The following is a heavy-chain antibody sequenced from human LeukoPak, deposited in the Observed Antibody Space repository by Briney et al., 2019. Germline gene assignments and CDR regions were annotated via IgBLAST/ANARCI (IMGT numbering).Heavy chain of an antibody. D-gene: IGHD6-6*01. CDR1: GFPFNTYW. CDR3: ARGLAARPPLTRDY. J-gene: IGHJ4*02. CDR2: IKQDGSEK. V-gene: IGHV3-7*01. Sequence: GGSLRLSCAASGFPFNTYWMRWVRQSPGKGLQWVANIKQDGSEKYYVDSVKGRFTISRDNAKNSLYLQMNSLRAEDTAVYYCARGLAARPPLTRDYWGQGTLVTVSS.